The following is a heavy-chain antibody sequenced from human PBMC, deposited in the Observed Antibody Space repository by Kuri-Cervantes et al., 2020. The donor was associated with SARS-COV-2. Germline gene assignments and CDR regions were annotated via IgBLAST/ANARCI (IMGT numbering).Heavy chain of an antibody. J-gene: IGHJ5*02. CDR2: ISAYNGNT. D-gene: IGHD2-2*01. CDR3: ARDSIPTLGYCSSTSCYVPYNWFDP. V-gene: IGHV1-18*01. Sequence: ASVKVSCKASGYTFTSACIRWVRQAPGQGLEWMGWISAYNGNTNYAQKLQGRVTMTTDTSTSTAYMELRSLRSDDTAVYYCARDSIPTLGYCSSTSCYVPYNWFDPWVQGTLVTVSS. CDR1: GYTFTSAC.